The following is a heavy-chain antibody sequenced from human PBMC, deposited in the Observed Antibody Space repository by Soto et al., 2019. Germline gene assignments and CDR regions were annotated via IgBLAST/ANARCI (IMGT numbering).Heavy chain of an antibody. J-gene: IGHJ6*02. D-gene: IGHD5-12*01. V-gene: IGHV1-8*01. CDR1: GYTFTSYD. CDR2: MNPNSGNT. CDR3: AVWLQLQGSYCYYGMDV. Sequence: GASVKVSCKASGYTFTSYDINWVRQATGQGLEWMGWMNPNSGNTGYAQKFQGRVTMTRNTPISTAYMELSSLRSEDTAVYYCAVWLQLQGSYCYYGMDVWGQGTTVTVSS.